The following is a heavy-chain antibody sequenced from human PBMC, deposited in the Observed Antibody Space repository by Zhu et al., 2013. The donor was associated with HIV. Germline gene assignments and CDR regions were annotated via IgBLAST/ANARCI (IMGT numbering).Heavy chain of an antibody. V-gene: IGHV1-18*01. J-gene: IGHJ5*02. D-gene: IGHD3-16*01. CDR1: GYTFTRFG. CDR2: VSPKNGDT. Sequence: QAQLVQSGTEVKKPGASVKVSCKASGYTFTRFGISWVRQAPGQGLEWMGWVSPKNGDTNYVQKFQDRVTMTTDTSTSTAYMELMSLTSDDTAVYYCATADEXSHSEGWGWFDPWGQGTLVIV. CDR3: ATADEXSHSEGWGWFDP.